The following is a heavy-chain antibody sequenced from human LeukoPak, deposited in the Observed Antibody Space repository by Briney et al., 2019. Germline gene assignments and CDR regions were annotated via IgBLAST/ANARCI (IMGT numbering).Heavy chain of an antibody. CDR3: ARALYYYDSSGYYGDAFDI. Sequence: SETLSLTCAVSGGSISSGGYSWRWLRQPPGKGLEWIGYIYHSGSTYYNPSLKSRVTISVDRSKNQFSLKLSSVTAADTAAYYCARALYYYDSSGYYGDAFDIWGQGTMVTVSS. CDR1: GGSISSGGYS. J-gene: IGHJ3*02. V-gene: IGHV4-30-2*01. CDR2: IYHSGST. D-gene: IGHD3-22*01.